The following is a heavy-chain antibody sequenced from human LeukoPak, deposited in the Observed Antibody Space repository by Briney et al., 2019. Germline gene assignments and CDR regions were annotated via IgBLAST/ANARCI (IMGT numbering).Heavy chain of an antibody. CDR3: ARDIAAAGPNDAFDI. J-gene: IGHJ3*02. CDR1: GGSISSYY. V-gene: IGHV4-59*06. Sequence: SETLSLTCTVSGGSISSYYWSWIRQHPGKGLEWIGYIYYSGSTYYNPSLKSRVTISVDTSKNQFSLKLGSVTAADTAVYYCARDIAAAGPNDAFDIWGQGTMVTVSS. D-gene: IGHD6-13*01. CDR2: IYYSGST.